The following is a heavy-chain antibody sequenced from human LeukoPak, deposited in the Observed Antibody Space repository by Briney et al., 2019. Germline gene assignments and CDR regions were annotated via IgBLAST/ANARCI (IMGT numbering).Heavy chain of an antibody. CDR1: GGSFSGYY. Sequence: SETLSLTCAVYGGSFSGYYWSWIRQPPGKGLEWIGEINHSGSTNYNPSLKSRVTISVDTSKNQFSLKLSSVTAADTAVYYCARGIVVVPAAISPYYFDYWGQGTLVTVSS. CDR3: ARGIVVVPAAISPYYFDY. D-gene: IGHD2-2*02. J-gene: IGHJ4*02. V-gene: IGHV4-34*01. CDR2: INHSGST.